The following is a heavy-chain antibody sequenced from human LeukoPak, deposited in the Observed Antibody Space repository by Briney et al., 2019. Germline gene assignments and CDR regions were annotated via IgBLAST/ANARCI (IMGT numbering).Heavy chain of an antibody. CDR1: GFTFSNAW. CDR3: TTDPIVGDNWEIFDY. Sequence: GGSLRLSCAASGFTFSNAWMSWVRQAPGKGLEWVGRIKSKTDGGTTDYAAPVKGRFTISRDDSKNTLYLQMNSLKTEDTAVYYCTTDPIVGDNWEIFDYWGLGTLVTVSS. D-gene: IGHD1-26*01. J-gene: IGHJ4*02. V-gene: IGHV3-15*01. CDR2: IKSKTDGGTT.